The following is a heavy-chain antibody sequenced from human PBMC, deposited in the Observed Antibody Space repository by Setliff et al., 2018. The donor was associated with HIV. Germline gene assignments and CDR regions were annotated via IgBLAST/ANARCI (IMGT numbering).Heavy chain of an antibody. D-gene: IGHD4-4*01. CDR1: GFTFSSYA. CDR2: INQDGSQK. CDR3: ARAPFPRLQGTVSDI. Sequence: LRLSCAASGFTFSSYAMSWVRQAPGKGLEWVASINQDGSQKYHVASVKGRFTISRDNGKNSLYLQMNSLRAEDTAVYYCARAPFPRLQGTVSDIWGPGTMVTVSS. V-gene: IGHV3-7*01. J-gene: IGHJ3*02.